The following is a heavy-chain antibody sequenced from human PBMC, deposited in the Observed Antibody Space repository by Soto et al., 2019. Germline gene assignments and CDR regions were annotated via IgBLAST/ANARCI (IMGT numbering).Heavy chain of an antibody. J-gene: IGHJ6*02. D-gene: IGHD6-13*01. V-gene: IGHV6-1*01. CDR3: AREVSAAAVYYYYYGMDV. CDR2: TYYRSKWYN. CDR1: GDSVSSNSAA. Sequence: SQTLSLTCAISGDSVSSNSAAWNWIRQSPSRGLEWLGRTYYRSKWYNDYAVSVKGRITIDPDTSKNQFSLQLNSVTPEDTAVYYCAREVSAAAVYYYYYGMDVWGQGTTVTVSS.